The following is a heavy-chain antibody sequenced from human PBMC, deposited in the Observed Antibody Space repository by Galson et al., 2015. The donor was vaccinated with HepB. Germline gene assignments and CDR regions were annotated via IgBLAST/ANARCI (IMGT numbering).Heavy chain of an antibody. CDR1: GFTFSSYG. CDR3: ARDGELHDALDI. Sequence: SLRLSCAASGFTFSSYGMHWVRQAPGKGLEWVAVIWYDGSNKYYADSLKGRFTISRDNSKNTLYLQMNSLRAEDTAIYYCARDGELHDALDIRGQGTLVAVSS. V-gene: IGHV3-33*01. CDR2: IWYDGSNK. J-gene: IGHJ3*02. D-gene: IGHD2-15*01.